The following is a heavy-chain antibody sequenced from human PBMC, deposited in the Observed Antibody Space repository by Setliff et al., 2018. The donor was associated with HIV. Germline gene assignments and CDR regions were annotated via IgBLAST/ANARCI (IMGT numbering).Heavy chain of an antibody. J-gene: IGHJ4*02. V-gene: IGHV1-8*02. Sequence: ASVKVSCKASGYTFSSYDINWVRQASGQGLEWMGWMNPKSGNTGYAQKFQGRVAMTRNTSISTAYMELRSLKSGDTAVYYCARGRYSSGLTDYWGQGTLVTVPQ. D-gene: IGHD6-19*01. CDR1: GYTFSSYD. CDR3: ARGRYSSGLTDY. CDR2: MNPKSGNT.